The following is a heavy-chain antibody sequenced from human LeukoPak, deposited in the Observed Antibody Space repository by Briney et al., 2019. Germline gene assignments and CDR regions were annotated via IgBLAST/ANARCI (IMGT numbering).Heavy chain of an antibody. CDR2: ISSSGSTI. V-gene: IGHV3-48*03. Sequence: GGSLRLSCAASGFTFSSYEMGWVRQAPGKGLEWVSYISSSGSTIYYADSVKGRFTISRDNAKNSLYLQMSSLRAEDTAVYYCARYEGATFFDYWGQGTLVTVSS. CDR3: ARYEGATFFDY. D-gene: IGHD1-26*01. CDR1: GFTFSSYE. J-gene: IGHJ4*02.